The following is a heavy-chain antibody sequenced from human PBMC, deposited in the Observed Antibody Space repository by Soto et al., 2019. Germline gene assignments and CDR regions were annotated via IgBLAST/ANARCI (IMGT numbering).Heavy chain of an antibody. CDR2: TNLDNGNT. CDR3: ARGVGSGSYYNQYNWFDP. D-gene: IGHD3-10*01. Sequence: QVQLVQSGGEVKKPGASVKVSCKASGYTFTNYGISWVRLAPGQGLEWMGRTNLDNGNTKYAQKVQGRVTMTTDTATSTAYMELRSVRADDTAVYYCARGVGSGSYYNQYNWFDPWGQGTLVTVSS. J-gene: IGHJ5*02. V-gene: IGHV1-18*01. CDR1: GYTFTNYG.